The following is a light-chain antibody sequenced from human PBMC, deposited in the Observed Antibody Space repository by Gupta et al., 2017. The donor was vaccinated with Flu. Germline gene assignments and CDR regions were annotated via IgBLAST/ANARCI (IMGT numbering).Light chain of an antibody. Sequence: DTQITQSPSPLPASVGDRVTITCRASQSINTYLNWYQQKPGKAPNLLIKNASNLESGVPSRFSGSGSGTDFSLSISSLQLDDFATYYCQQTYNIHPWTFGQGTKVEFK. CDR2: NAS. CDR3: QQTYNIHPWT. V-gene: IGKV1-39*01. J-gene: IGKJ1*01. CDR1: QSINTY.